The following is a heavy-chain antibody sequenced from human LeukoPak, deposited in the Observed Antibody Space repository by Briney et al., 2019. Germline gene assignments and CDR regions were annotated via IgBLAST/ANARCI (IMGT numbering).Heavy chain of an antibody. Sequence: GGSLRLSCAASGFTFSRYWMTWVRQAPGKGLEWVANIKQDGSEKYYVDSVKGRFTISRDNAKNSLYPQMNGLRVEDTAVYYCARMFPYCSSPSCYTADYWGQGTLVTVSS. CDR3: ARMFPYCSSPSCYTADY. CDR2: IKQDGSEK. D-gene: IGHD2-2*02. CDR1: GFTFSRYW. V-gene: IGHV3-7*01. J-gene: IGHJ4*02.